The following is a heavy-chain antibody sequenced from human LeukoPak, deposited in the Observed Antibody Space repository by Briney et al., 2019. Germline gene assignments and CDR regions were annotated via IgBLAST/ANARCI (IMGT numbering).Heavy chain of an antibody. V-gene: IGHV3-30*18. D-gene: IGHD1-26*01. J-gene: IGHJ4*02. Sequence: GGSLRLSCAASGFSFSTYGMHWVRQAPGKGLEWVAVISYDGNNKYYADSVKGRFTISRDNSKNTVYLQMNSLRDEDTAVYYCAKHQYSGSYYLLDYWGQGTLVTVSS. CDR1: GFSFSTYG. CDR2: ISYDGNNK. CDR3: AKHQYSGSYYLLDY.